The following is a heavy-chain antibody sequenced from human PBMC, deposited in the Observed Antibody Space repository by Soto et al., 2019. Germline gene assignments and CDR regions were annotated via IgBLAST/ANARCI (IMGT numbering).Heavy chain of an antibody. J-gene: IGHJ4*02. CDR1: GGSFRAYY. Sequence: SDTLSPTFGVYGGSFRAYYWSWIRQPPGKGLEWIGEINHRGSINYNPSLKSRVTISVDTSKSQSSLQLSSVNSAGTAEYHCARERLAVWGQGTLVTVSS. D-gene: IGHD3-16*01. V-gene: IGHV4-34*01. CDR2: INHRGSI. CDR3: ARERLAV.